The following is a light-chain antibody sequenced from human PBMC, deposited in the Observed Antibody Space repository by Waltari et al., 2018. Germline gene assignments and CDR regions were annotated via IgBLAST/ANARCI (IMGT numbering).Light chain of an antibody. CDR3: LQDHTYPHT. V-gene: IGKV1-6*01. CDR2: TIS. J-gene: IGKJ2*01. CDR1: QGVGNN. Sequence: AIPMTQSQASLSASVGDRVTNTCRASQGVGNNLAWYQQKPGKDPKLLIYTISTLQTGVPSRFSGSGSGTAFTLTISSLHPEDFATYYCLQDHTYPHTFGQGTKLEIK.